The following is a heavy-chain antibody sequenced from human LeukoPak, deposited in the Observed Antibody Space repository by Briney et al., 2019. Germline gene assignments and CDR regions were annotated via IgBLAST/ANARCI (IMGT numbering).Heavy chain of an antibody. V-gene: IGHV1-69*04. D-gene: IGHD1-20*01. CDR2: ISPFFEIA. CDR3: AREFKQSNWNDGHWFDP. CDR1: RATFSTYG. J-gene: IGHJ5*02. Sequence: SVKVSCKASRATFSTYGLSWVRQAPGQGLEWMGRISPFFEIANYVQKFQGRVTITADKSTSTVYMELSSLRSEDTAIYYCAREFKQSNWNDGHWFDPWGQGTLVTVSS.